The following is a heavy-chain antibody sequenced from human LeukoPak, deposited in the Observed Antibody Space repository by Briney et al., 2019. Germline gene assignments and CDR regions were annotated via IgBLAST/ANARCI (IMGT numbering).Heavy chain of an antibody. J-gene: IGHJ6*02. CDR2: INSDGSST. Sequence: GGSLRLSCAASGFTFSSYWMHWVRQAPGKGLVWVSRINSDGSSTSYADSVKGRFTISRDNAKNTLYLQMNSLRAEDTAVYYCASANYGDYLFYYYYGMDVWGQGTTVTVS. D-gene: IGHD4-17*01. CDR3: ASANYGDYLFYYYYGMDV. CDR1: GFTFSSYW. V-gene: IGHV3-74*01.